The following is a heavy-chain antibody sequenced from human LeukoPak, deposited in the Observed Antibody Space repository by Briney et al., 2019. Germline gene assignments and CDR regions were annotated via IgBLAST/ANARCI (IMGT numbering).Heavy chain of an antibody. J-gene: IGHJ3*02. CDR3: ARDLDFAIRTGAHYDAFDM. D-gene: IGHD2-2*03. CDR1: GFTFRDYY. V-gene: IGHV3-11*05. CDR2: ISGDNSDI. Sequence: PGRSLRLSCAASGFTFRDYYMSWFRQAPGKGLEWISCISGDNSDINYADSVKGRITISRDNARNSLYLQVNSLRAEDTAVYYCARDLDFAIRTGAHYDAFDMWGQGTLVTVSS.